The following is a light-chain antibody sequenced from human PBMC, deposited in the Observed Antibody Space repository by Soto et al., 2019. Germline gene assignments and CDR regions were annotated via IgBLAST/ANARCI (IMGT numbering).Light chain of an antibody. V-gene: IGKV3-20*01. CDR3: QQYGSSPLT. J-gene: IGKJ4*01. Sequence: EIVLTQSPGTLSLSPEERATLSCRASESVSDNYLAWYQQRSGQAPRLVIYGASSRASAVPDRFSGSGSGEDFTLPIGRLEPEEFAVYYCQQYGSSPLTLGGGIKVEI. CDR1: ESVSDNY. CDR2: GAS.